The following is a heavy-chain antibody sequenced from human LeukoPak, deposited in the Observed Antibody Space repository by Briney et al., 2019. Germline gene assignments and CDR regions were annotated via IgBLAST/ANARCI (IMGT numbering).Heavy chain of an antibody. CDR3: ARVGSSGLVGPYNWFDP. V-gene: IGHV4-59*01. CDR1: GGSISSYY. CDR2: IYYSGST. J-gene: IGHJ5*02. Sequence: SETLSLTCTVSGGSISSYYWSWIRQPPGKGLEWIGYIYYSGSTNHNPSLKSRVTISVDTSKNQFSLKLSSVAAADTAVYYCARVGSSGLVGPYNWFDPWGQGTLVTVSS. D-gene: IGHD1-26*01.